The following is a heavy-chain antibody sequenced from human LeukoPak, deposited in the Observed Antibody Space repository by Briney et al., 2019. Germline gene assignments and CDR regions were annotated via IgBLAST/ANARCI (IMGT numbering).Heavy chain of an antibody. V-gene: IGHV4-30-2*01. CDR2: IYHSGST. Sequence: SETLSLTCAVSGGSISSGGYSWSWIRQPPGKGLEWIGYIYHSGSTYYNPSLKSRVTISVDRSKNQFSLKLSSVTAADTAVYYCVRDLGPYDYGDGKAFDIWGQGTMVTVSS. CDR3: VRDLGPYDYGDGKAFDI. CDR1: GGSISSGGYS. D-gene: IGHD4-17*01. J-gene: IGHJ3*02.